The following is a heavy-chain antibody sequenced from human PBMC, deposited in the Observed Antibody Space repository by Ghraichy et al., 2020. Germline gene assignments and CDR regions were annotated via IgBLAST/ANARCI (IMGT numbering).Heavy chain of an antibody. CDR2: IKSKTDGGTT. Sequence: GSLRLSCAASGFTFSNAWMNWVRQAPGKGLEWVGRIKSKTDGGTTDYAAPVKGRFTISRDDSKNTLYLQMNSLKTEDTAVYYCTTWYCSSTSCYAGSHYYYYGMDVWGQGTTVTVSS. CDR3: TTWYCSSTSCYAGSHYYYYGMDV. V-gene: IGHV3-15*07. CDR1: GFTFSNAW. D-gene: IGHD2-2*01. J-gene: IGHJ6*02.